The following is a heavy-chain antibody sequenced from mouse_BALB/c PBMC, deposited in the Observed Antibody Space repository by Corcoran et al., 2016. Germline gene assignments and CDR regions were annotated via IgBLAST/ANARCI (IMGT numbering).Heavy chain of an antibody. D-gene: IGHD1-1*01. V-gene: IGHV1-81*01. CDR2: SYPGSGST. CDR1: GYTFTDYV. Sequence: QVQLQQSGPELVKPVASVKMSCKASGYTFTDYVISWVKQRTGQGLEWSGESYPGSGSTYYNEKFKGKATLTADKSSNTAYMQLSSLTSEDSAVYFCALRYYFDYWGQGTTLTVSS. CDR3: ALRYYFDY. J-gene: IGHJ2*01.